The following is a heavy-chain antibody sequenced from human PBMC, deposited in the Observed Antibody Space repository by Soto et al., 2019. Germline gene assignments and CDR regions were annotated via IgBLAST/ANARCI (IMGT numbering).Heavy chain of an antibody. Sequence: GGSLRLSCAASGFTFSSYSMNWVHQAPGKGLEWVSSISSSSSYIYYADSVKGRFTISRDNAKNSLYLQMNSLRAEDTAVYYCAREYGSGSYLYYYYGMDVWGQGTTVTVSS. D-gene: IGHD3-10*01. V-gene: IGHV3-21*01. J-gene: IGHJ6*02. CDR1: GFTFSSYS. CDR2: ISSSSSYI. CDR3: AREYGSGSYLYYYYGMDV.